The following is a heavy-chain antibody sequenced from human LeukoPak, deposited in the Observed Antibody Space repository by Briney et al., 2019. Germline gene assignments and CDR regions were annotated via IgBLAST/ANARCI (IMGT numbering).Heavy chain of an antibody. V-gene: IGHV3-7*01. D-gene: IGHD3-22*01. CDR1: GFTFSSYW. CDR2: INPDGSQK. Sequence: GGSLRLSCAASGFTFSSYWMCWVHQAPGKGLEWVAEINPDGSQKFYVDSVKGRFIISRDNAKNSVYLQMDSLRAEDTAVYYCATYSSLNRREFQYWGQGTLLTVSS. CDR3: ATYSSLNRREFQY. J-gene: IGHJ1*01.